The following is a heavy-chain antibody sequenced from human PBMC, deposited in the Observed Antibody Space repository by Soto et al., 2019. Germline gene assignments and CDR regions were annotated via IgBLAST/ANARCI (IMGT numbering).Heavy chain of an antibody. CDR1: RASISSGGYS. CDR3: ARAHTGPAPRWGV. D-gene: IGHD3-16*01. Sequence: LSLTCTVSRASISSGGYSLSGIRQTPGMGLEWIGYIYPTGKTYYNASLKNRATLSIDTSQNQFSLQLTSVIAADTAVYFCARAHTGPAPRWGVWGHGTTVTVSS. V-gene: IGHV4-30-2*01. J-gene: IGHJ6*02. CDR2: IYPTGKT.